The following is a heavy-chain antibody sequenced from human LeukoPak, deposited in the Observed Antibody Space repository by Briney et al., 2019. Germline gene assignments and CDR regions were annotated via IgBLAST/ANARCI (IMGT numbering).Heavy chain of an antibody. D-gene: IGHD4-23*01. J-gene: IGHJ4*02. CDR3: ARATVVTYYFDY. V-gene: IGHV4-30-2*01. Sequence: SETLSLTCAVSGGSISSGGYSWSWIRQPPGKGLEWIGYIYHSGSTYYNPSLKGRVTISVDRSKNQFSLKLSSVTAADTAVYYCARATVVTYYFDYWGQGTLVTVSS. CDR2: IYHSGST. CDR1: GGSISSGGYS.